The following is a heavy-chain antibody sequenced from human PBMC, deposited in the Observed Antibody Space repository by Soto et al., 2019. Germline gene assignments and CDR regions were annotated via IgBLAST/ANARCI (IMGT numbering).Heavy chain of an antibody. CDR3: ARARLRAVYAFDF. J-gene: IGHJ3*01. CDR2: IYYNGNT. V-gene: IGHV4-31*03. D-gene: IGHD4-17*01. Sequence: SETLSLTCTLSGVSITSGAYYWTWVRQHPGKGLEWIGYIYYNGNTYFSPSLKSRLTISIDTSKNQFSLKLSSVTAADTAMYYCARARLRAVYAFDFWGQGTMVTVSS. CDR1: GVSITSGAYY.